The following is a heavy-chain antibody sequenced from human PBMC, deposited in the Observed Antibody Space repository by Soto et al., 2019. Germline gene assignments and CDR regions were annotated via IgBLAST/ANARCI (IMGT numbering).Heavy chain of an antibody. Sequence: GESLKISCVGSGLTFGHYWMSWVRQAPGKGLEWVANIKIDGSEKYYVDSVKGRFAISRDNAKNSVFLQLNSLRTEDTAVYYCETEPELVDGFDHWGQGSLVTVSS. J-gene: IGHJ4*02. D-gene: IGHD1-1*01. CDR3: ETEPELVDGFDH. CDR2: IKIDGSEK. V-gene: IGHV3-7*03. CDR1: GLTFGHYW.